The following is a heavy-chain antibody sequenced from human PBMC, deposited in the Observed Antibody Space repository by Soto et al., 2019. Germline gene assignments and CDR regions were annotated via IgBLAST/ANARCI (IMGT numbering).Heavy chain of an antibody. Sequence: LKISCKASGYTFTSQWISWVRQEPGIGLEWMGLIFPGDSDTRYSPSFQGQVTISADKSISTAFLQWSSLEASDTAMYYCARLVDGYPGYWGQGTLVSVSS. V-gene: IGHV5-51*01. J-gene: IGHJ4*02. CDR3: ARLVDGYPGY. CDR1: GYTFTSQW. D-gene: IGHD5-18*01. CDR2: IFPGDSDT.